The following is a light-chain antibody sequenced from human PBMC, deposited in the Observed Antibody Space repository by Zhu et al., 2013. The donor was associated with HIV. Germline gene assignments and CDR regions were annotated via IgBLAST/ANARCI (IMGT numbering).Light chain of an antibody. J-gene: IGKJ4*01. CDR2: AAS. CDR1: QSISSY. V-gene: IGKV1-39*01. Sequence: DIQMTQSPSSLSASVGDRVTITCRASQSISSYLNWYQQKPGKAPKLLIYAASSLQSGVPSRFSGSGSGTDFTLTISSLQPEDFATYYCQQFNSYPLTFGGGTKVEIK. CDR3: QQFNSYPLT.